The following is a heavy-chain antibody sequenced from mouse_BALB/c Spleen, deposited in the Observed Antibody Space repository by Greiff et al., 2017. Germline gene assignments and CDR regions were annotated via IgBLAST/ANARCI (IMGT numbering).Heavy chain of an antibody. V-gene: IGHV7-3*02. Sequence: DVKLVESGGGLVQPGGSLRLSCATSGFTFTDYYMSWVRQPPGKALEWLGFIRNKANGYTTEYSASVKGRFTISRDNSQSILYLQMNTLRAEDSATYYCARDGYFAWFAYWGQGTLVTVSA. J-gene: IGHJ3*01. CDR1: GFTFTDYY. CDR3: ARDGYFAWFAY. CDR2: IRNKANGYTT. D-gene: IGHD2-3*01.